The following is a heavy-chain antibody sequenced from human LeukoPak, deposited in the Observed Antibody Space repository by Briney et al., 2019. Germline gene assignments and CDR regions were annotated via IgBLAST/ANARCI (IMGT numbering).Heavy chain of an antibody. V-gene: IGHV3-23*01. D-gene: IGHD3-10*01. Sequence: GGSLRLSCAASGFTFSSYAMSWVRQAPGKGLEWVSAISGSGGSTYYADSVKGRFTISRDNSKNTLYLKMNSPRAEDTAVYYCAKDRTVRGVIPNWFDPWGQGTLVTVSS. CDR2: ISGSGGST. CDR1: GFTFSSYA. CDR3: AKDRTVRGVIPNWFDP. J-gene: IGHJ5*02.